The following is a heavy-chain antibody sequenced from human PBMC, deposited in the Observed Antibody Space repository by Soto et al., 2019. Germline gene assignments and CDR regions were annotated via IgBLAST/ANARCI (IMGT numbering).Heavy chain of an antibody. V-gene: IGHV1-69*13. D-gene: IGHD3-9*01. CDR3: ASFNILTGYYGLRYYYYYGMDV. CDR2: IIPIFGTA. Sequence: SVKVSCKASGGTFSSYAISWVRQAPGQGLEWMGGIIPIFGTANYAQKFQGRVTITADESTSTAYMELSSLRSEDTAVYYCASFNILTGYYGLRYYYYYGMDVWGQGTTVTVSS. J-gene: IGHJ6*02. CDR1: GGTFSSYA.